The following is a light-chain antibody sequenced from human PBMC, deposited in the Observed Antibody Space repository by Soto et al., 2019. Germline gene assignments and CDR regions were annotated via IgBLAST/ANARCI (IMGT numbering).Light chain of an antibody. V-gene: IGKV1-5*01. CDR1: QSISNW. CDR3: QQYSSYST. Sequence: DIQMTQSPSTLSASVVERVTITCRASQSISNWVAWYQQKPGKVPELLIYDASRLQSGVPLRFSGSGSGTEFTLTISSLQPDDFATYYCQQYSSYSTFGQGTKV. CDR2: DAS. J-gene: IGKJ1*01.